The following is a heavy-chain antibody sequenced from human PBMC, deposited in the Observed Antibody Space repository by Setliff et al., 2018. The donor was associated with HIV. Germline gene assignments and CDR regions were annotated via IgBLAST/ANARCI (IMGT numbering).Heavy chain of an antibody. V-gene: IGHV4-4*02. J-gene: IGHJ6*02. D-gene: IGHD6-13*01. Sequence: SETLSLTCAVSGGSISSSNWWSWVRQPPGKGLEWIGEIYHSGSTNYNPSLKSRVTISVDTSKNQFSLKLSSVTAADTAVYYCAREHSSSWSDYYYYGMDVWGQGTTVTVSS. CDR2: IYHSGST. CDR1: GGSISSSNW. CDR3: AREHSSSWSDYYYYGMDV.